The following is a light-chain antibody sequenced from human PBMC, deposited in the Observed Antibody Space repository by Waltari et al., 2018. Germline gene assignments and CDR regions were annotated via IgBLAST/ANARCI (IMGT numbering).Light chain of an antibody. CDR1: RSVIGY. CDR3: QQSHSSPLT. CDR2: ATS. J-gene: IGKJ4*01. Sequence: DVQMTQSPSSLSASIGDRVTINFRASRSVIGYLNGYQQKPGKVPILLIYATSTLHSGVPARFSGSGSGTDYTLTISSLQPEDFATYYCQQSHSSPLTFGGGTKVEIK. V-gene: IGKV1-39*01.